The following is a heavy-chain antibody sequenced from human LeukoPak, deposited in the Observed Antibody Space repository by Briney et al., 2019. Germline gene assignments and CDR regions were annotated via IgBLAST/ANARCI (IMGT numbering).Heavy chain of an antibody. CDR1: GGSISSDY. Sequence: SETLSLTCTVSGGSISSDYWSWIRQPPGKGLEWIGEINYSGSTNYNPSLKSRVTVSVDTSKNQFSLKLSSVTAADTAVYYCARDRDPQYSGSYSDDYWGQGTLVTVSS. J-gene: IGHJ4*02. D-gene: IGHD1-26*01. CDR3: ARDRDPQYSGSYSDDY. CDR2: INYSGST. V-gene: IGHV4-34*01.